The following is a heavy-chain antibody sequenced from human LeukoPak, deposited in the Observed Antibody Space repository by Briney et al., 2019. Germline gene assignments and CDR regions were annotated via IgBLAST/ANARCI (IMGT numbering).Heavy chain of an antibody. CDR1: GFTFSSYG. CDR2: IWYDGSNK. J-gene: IGHJ4*02. Sequence: GRSLRLSCAASGFTFSSYGMHWVRQAPGKGLEWVAVIWYDGSNKYYADSVKGRFTISRDNSKNTLYLQMNSLRAEDTAVYYCARAGTAMDVDYWGQGTLVTVSS. V-gene: IGHV3-33*01. CDR3: ARAGTAMDVDY. D-gene: IGHD5-18*01.